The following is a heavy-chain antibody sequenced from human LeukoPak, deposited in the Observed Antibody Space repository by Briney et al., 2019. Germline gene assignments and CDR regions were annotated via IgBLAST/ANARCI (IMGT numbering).Heavy chain of an antibody. CDR1: GFTFSWYW. CDR3: ARDAASGNNWFDP. D-gene: IGHD3-3*01. Sequence: GGSLRLSCAASGFTFSWYWMHWVRQAPGKGLEWVSYISSSSSSTYYADSVKGRFTISRDNTKKSLYLLMDSLRAEDTAVYYCARDAASGNNWFDPWGQGTLVTVSS. J-gene: IGHJ5*02. CDR2: ISSSSSST. V-gene: IGHV3-48*01.